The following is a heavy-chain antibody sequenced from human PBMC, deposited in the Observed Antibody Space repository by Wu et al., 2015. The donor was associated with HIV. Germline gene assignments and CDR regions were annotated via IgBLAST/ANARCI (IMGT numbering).Heavy chain of an antibody. J-gene: IGHJ4*02. CDR3: ARGLPYYYDSSGYYA. CDR1: GGTFSSYA. Sequence: QVQLVQSGAEVKKPGSSVKVSCKASGGTFSSYAIDWVRQAPGQGLEWMGGTIPIFGTTNYAQKFQGRVTITTDESTSTAYMELSSLRSEDTAVYYCARGLPYYYDSSGYYAWGQGTLVTVSS. V-gene: IGHV1-69*05. D-gene: IGHD3-22*01. CDR2: TIPIFGTT.